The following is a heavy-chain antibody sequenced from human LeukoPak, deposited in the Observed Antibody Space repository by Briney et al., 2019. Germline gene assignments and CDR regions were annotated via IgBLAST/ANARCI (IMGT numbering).Heavy chain of an antibody. J-gene: IGHJ4*02. CDR3: AKDRDIVVVVAASPCYFDY. CDR2: ISGSGSKT. CDR1: GFTFSSYA. D-gene: IGHD2-15*01. Sequence: GGSLRLSCAASGFTFSSYAMSWVRQAPGKGLEWVSAISGSGSKTYYADSSKGRFTISSDNSKNTPYLQVNSLRAEDTAVYYCAKDRDIVVVVAASPCYFDYWGQGTLVTVSS. V-gene: IGHV3-23*01.